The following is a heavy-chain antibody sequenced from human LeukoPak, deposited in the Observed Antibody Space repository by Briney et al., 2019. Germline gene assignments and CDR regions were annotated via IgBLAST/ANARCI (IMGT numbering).Heavy chain of an antibody. J-gene: IGHJ4*02. CDR2: IYYSGST. CDR1: GGSISSSSYY. V-gene: IGHV4-39*07. D-gene: IGHD2-15*01. Sequence: SETLSLTCTVSGGSISSSSYYWGWIRQPPGKGLEWIGSIYYSGSTYYNPSHKSRVTISVDTSKNQFSLKLSSVTAADTAVYYCALADRKYCSGGSCYSPADYWGQGTLVTVSS. CDR3: ALADRKYCSGGSCYSPADY.